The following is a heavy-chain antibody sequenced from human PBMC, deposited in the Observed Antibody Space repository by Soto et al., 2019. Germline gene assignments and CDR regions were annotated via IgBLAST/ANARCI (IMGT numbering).Heavy chain of an antibody. CDR2: INSDGSDT. V-gene: IGHV3-74*01. J-gene: IGHJ4*02. CDR3: ARDRLSYEGSYLGY. CDR1: GYTFSTYW. D-gene: IGHD1-26*01. Sequence: EVQLVESGGGLVQPGGSLRLSCAASGYTFSTYWMHWVRQAPGKGLVWVSRINSDGSDTDYADSVKGRFTISRDNAKSVLYLQMDSLGAEDTAVYYCARDRLSYEGSYLGYWGQGTPVTVSS.